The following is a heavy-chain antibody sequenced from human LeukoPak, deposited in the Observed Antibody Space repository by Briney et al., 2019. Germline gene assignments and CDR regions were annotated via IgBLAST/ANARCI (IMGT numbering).Heavy chain of an antibody. CDR3: ARLIGDRTIYDY. V-gene: IGHV3-7*01. CDR2: INQGGSET. J-gene: IGHJ4*02. D-gene: IGHD6-6*01. Sequence: GGSLRLTCAASGFTFRTYWMSWVRQAPGKGLEWVASINQGGSETYYVESVKGRFTISRDNAMNSFFLQMNSLRAEDTAVYYCARLIGDRTIYDYWGQGTLVTVSS. CDR1: GFTFRTYW.